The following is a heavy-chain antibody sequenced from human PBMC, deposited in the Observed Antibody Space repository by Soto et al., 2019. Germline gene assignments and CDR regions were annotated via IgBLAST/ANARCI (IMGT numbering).Heavy chain of an antibody. V-gene: IGHV4-34*01. CDR2: INHSGST. CDR3: ARGRVVAAGTSYYFDY. D-gene: IGHD6-13*01. Sequence: PSETLSLTCAVYGGSFSGYYWSWIRQPPDKGLEWIGEINHSGSTNYNPSLKSRVTISLDTSKNQFSLKLSSVTAADTAVYYCARGRVVAAGTSYYFDYWGQGTLVTVS. J-gene: IGHJ4*02. CDR1: GGSFSGYY.